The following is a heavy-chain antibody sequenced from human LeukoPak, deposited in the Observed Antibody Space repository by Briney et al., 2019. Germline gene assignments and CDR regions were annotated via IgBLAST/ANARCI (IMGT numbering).Heavy chain of an antibody. D-gene: IGHD3-22*01. Sequence: GRSLRLSCAASGFSFSSYAMYWVRQAPGKGLECVAVISYDANHEDYADSVKGRFTISRDNSKNTRYLQMNSVRVEDTAMYYCATGAFYDSRIFQYWGQGTLVTVSS. CDR2: ISYDANHE. V-gene: IGHV3-30-3*01. J-gene: IGHJ1*01. CDR1: GFSFSSYA. CDR3: ATGAFYDSRIFQY.